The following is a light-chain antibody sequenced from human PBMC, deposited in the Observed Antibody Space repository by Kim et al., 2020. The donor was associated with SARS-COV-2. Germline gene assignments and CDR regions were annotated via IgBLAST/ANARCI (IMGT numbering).Light chain of an antibody. J-gene: IGKJ5*01. V-gene: IGKV1-17*01. CDR2: GAS. Sequence: ASVRHRVTITCRASQDIGNDLGWYQQTPGRAPKRLIYGASSLQSGVPSRFSGSGSGTEFTLTIISLQPEDFATYFCLQHNSYPITFGQGTRLEIK. CDR3: LQHNSYPIT. CDR1: QDIGND.